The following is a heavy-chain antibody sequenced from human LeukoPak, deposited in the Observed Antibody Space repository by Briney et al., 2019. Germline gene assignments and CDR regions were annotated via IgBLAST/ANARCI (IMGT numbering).Heavy chain of an antibody. J-gene: IGHJ4*02. Sequence: ASVKVSCKASGYTFASYAITWVRQAPGQGLEWMGWMNPNSGNTGYAQKFQGRVTMTRNTSISTAYMELSSLRSEDTAVYYCARSPVRGDIWGQGTLVTVSS. D-gene: IGHD3-10*01. V-gene: IGHV1-8*01. CDR3: ARSPVRGDI. CDR1: GYTFASYA. CDR2: MNPNSGNT.